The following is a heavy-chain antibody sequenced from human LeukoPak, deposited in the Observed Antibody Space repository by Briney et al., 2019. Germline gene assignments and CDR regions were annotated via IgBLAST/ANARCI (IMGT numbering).Heavy chain of an antibody. D-gene: IGHD4-17*01. Sequence: SETLSLTCAVSGDSITSGGYYWSWIRQPPGKGLEWIGYIYYSGSTNYNPSLKSRVTISVDTSKNQFSLKLSSVTAADTAVYYCAKNDYGDYGWFDPWGQGTLVTVSS. V-gene: IGHV4-61*08. CDR1: GDSITSGGYY. CDR3: AKNDYGDYGWFDP. J-gene: IGHJ5*02. CDR2: IYYSGST.